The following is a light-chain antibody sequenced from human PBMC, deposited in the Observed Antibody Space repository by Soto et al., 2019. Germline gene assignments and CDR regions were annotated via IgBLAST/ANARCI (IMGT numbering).Light chain of an antibody. J-gene: IGLJ1*01. CDR3: AAWDDRLNGFYV. Sequence: QSVLTQPPSASGTPGQRVTISCSGSSSNIGSNAVNWYQQLPGTAPKLLIYSNKYRPSGVPDRFSGSKSGTSASLAISGLQSEDEADYYCAAWDDRLNGFYVFGTGTKLTVL. CDR1: SSNIGSNA. V-gene: IGLV1-44*01. CDR2: SNK.